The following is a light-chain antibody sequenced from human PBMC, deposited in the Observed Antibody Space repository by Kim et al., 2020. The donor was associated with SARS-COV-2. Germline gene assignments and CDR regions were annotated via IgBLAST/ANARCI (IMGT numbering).Light chain of an antibody. CDR1: NIGSKN. Sequence: SYELTQPLSVSVALGQTARITCGGNNIGSKNVHWYQQKPGQAPVLVIYRDSNRPSGIPERFSGSNSGNTATLTISRAQAGDEADYYFQVWDSSIWVFVGG. CDR3: QVWDSSIWV. V-gene: IGLV3-9*01. J-gene: IGLJ3*02. CDR2: RDS.